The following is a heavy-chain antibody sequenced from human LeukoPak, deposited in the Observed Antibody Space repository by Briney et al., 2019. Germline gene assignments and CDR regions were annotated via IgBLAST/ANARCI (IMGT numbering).Heavy chain of an antibody. V-gene: IGHV1-2*06. CDR3: AFIPGRTDAFDI. CDR2: INPNSGGT. Sequence: ASVKVSCKASGYTFTGYYMHWVRQAPGQGLEWMGRINPNSGGTNYAQKFQGRVTMTRDTSISTAYMELSRLRSDDTAVYYCAFIPGRTDAFDIWRQGTMVTVSS. J-gene: IGHJ3*02. CDR1: GYTFTGYY. D-gene: IGHD2-15*01.